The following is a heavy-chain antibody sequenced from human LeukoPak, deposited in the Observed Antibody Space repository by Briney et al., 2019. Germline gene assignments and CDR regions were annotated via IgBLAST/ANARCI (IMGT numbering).Heavy chain of an antibody. CDR1: GFTFGGYG. J-gene: IGHJ4*02. CDR3: AREGSEQQLDY. V-gene: IGHV3-23*01. D-gene: IGHD6-13*01. CDR2: ISGGGGST. Sequence: PGGSLRLSCAASGFTFGGYGMSWIRQAPGKGLEWVSAISGGGGSTYYADSVKGRFTISRDNAKNSLYLQMNSLRAEDTAVYYCAREGSEQQLDYWGQGTLVTVSS.